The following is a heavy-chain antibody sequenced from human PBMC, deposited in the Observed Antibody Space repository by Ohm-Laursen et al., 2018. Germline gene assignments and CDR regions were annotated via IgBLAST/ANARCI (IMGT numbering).Heavy chain of an antibody. J-gene: IGHJ6*02. CDR2: ISDTGGST. CDR1: GFTFSSYA. Sequence: SLRLSCAASGFTFSSYAMSWVRQAPGKGLEWVSSISDTGGSTYYADSVKGRFTISRDNSKNTLYVQMNSLRAEDTAVYYCAKEDRLVFGVLNDYYGMDVWGQGTTVTVSS. D-gene: IGHD3-3*01. CDR3: AKEDRLVFGVLNDYYGMDV. V-gene: IGHV3-23*01.